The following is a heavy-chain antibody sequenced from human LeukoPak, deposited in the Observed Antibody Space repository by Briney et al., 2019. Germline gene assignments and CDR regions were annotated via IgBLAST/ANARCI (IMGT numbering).Heavy chain of an antibody. CDR1: GFPFSSYG. CDR2: IWYDGSNK. CDR3: ARVQGRYFGSGSYLGVDH. V-gene: IGHV3-33*01. J-gene: IGHJ4*02. D-gene: IGHD3-10*01. Sequence: GGSLRLSCAASGFPFSSYGMHWVRQAPGKGLEWVAVIWYDGSNKYYADSVKDRFTISRDNSKNTLYLQMNSLRAEDTAVYYCARVQGRYFGSGSYLGVDHWGQGTLVTVSS.